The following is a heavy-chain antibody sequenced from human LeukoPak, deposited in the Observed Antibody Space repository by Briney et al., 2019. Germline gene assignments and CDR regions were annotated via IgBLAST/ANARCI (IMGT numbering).Heavy chain of an antibody. Sequence: GASVKVSCKASGYTFTSYGISWVRQAPGQGLEWMGWISAYNGNTNYAQKLQGRVTMTTDTSTSTVYMELRSLRSDDTAVYYCARALLLWFGELMSYPTYFDIWGQGTMVTVPS. CDR2: ISAYNGNT. D-gene: IGHD3-10*01. CDR3: ARALLLWFGELMSYPTYFDI. CDR1: GYTFTSYG. V-gene: IGHV1-18*01. J-gene: IGHJ3*02.